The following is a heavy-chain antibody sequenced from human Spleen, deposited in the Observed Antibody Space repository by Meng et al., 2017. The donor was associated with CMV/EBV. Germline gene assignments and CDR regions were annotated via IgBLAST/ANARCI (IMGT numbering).Heavy chain of an antibody. CDR1: GGSISSNSYY. Sequence: SETLSLTCTVSGGSISSNSYYWGWIRQPPGRGLEWIGSMFYNWNTYYNPSLKSRVTISVHTSKNQFSLNLNSVTAADTAVYYCASTVWFGELKDYWGQGTLVTVSS. V-gene: IGHV4-39*07. CDR3: ASTVWFGELKDY. CDR2: MFYNWNT. D-gene: IGHD3-10*01. J-gene: IGHJ4*02.